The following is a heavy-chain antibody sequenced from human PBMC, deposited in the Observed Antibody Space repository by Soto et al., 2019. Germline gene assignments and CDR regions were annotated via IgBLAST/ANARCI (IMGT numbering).Heavy chain of an antibody. CDR3: ARLNLAPAAPPYYFDY. CDR2: IDPSDSYT. Sequence: PGESLKISCKGSGYSFTSYWISWLRQMPGKGLEWMGRIDPSDSYTNYSPSFQGHVTISADKSISTAYLQWSSLKASDTAMYYCARLNLAPAAPPYYFDYWGQGTLVTVSS. CDR1: GYSFTSYW. D-gene: IGHD2-2*01. V-gene: IGHV5-10-1*01. J-gene: IGHJ4*02.